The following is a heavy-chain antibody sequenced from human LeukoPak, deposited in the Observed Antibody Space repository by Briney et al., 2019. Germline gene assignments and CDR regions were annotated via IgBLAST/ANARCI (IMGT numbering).Heavy chain of an antibody. CDR3: ARSEPNIVLMVYAIQAAFDY. D-gene: IGHD2-8*01. CDR1: GGSIGSSSYY. Sequence: SETLSLTCTVSGGSIGSSSYYWGWIRQPPGKGLEWIGSIYYSGSTYYNPSLKSRVTISVDTSKNQFSLKLSSVTAADTAVYYCARSEPNIVLMVYAIQAAFDYWGQGTLVTVSS. CDR2: IYYSGST. J-gene: IGHJ4*02. V-gene: IGHV4-39*01.